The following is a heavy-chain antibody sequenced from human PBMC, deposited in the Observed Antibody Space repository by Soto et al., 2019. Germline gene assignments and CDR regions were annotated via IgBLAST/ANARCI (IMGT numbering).Heavy chain of an antibody. CDR1: EFTFSNYA. D-gene: IGHD4-17*01. Sequence: QVQLVESGGGVVQPGGSLRLSCAASEFTFSNYAMHWVRQPPGKGLQWLAVISYDGNNKYYADSVEGRFTISRDNSKITVYLQMNSLRLEDTAVYYCARGPSYSDSYFDYWGQGTLVTVSS. V-gene: IGHV3-30*03. CDR2: ISYDGNNK. CDR3: ARGPSYSDSYFDY. J-gene: IGHJ4*02.